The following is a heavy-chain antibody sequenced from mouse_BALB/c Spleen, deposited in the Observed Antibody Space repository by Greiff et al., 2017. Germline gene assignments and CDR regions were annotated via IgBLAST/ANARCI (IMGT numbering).Heavy chain of an antibody. Sequence: QVQLKESGAELVKPGASVKLSCKASGYTFTSYYMYWVKQRPGQGLEWIGEINPSNGGTNFNEKFKSKATLTVDKSSSTAYMQLSSLTSEDSAVYYCTRSMITTWFAYWGQGTLVTVSA. CDR1: GYTFTSYY. J-gene: IGHJ3*01. V-gene: IGHV1S81*02. CDR3: TRSMITTWFAY. D-gene: IGHD2-4*01. CDR2: INPSNGGT.